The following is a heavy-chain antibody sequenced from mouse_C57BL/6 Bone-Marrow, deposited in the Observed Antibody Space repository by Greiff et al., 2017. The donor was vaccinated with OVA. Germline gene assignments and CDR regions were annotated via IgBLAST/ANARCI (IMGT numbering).Heavy chain of an antibody. CDR3: ARKDYYGSSYFYFDY. J-gene: IGHJ2*01. CDR2: IYPRDGST. Sequence: VQRVESDAELVKPGASVKISCKVSGYTFTDHTIHWMKQRPEQGLEWIGYIYPRDGSTKYNEKFKGKATLTADKSSSTAYMQLNSLTSEDSAVYFCARKDYYGSSYFYFDYWGQGTTLTVSS. V-gene: IGHV1-78*01. CDR1: GYTFTDHT. D-gene: IGHD1-1*01.